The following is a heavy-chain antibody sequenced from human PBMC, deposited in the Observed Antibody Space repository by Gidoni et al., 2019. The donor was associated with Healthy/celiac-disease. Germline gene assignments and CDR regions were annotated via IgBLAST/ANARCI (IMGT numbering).Heavy chain of an antibody. CDR1: GGSISSSNW. CDR2: IYHSGST. D-gene: IGHD2-15*01. V-gene: IGHV4-4*02. CDR3: ALCSSDYYYGMDV. J-gene: IGHJ6*02. Sequence: QVQLQESCPGLVKPSGTLSLTCAGSGGSISSSNWCSWVRQPPGKGLVWIGAIYHSGSTNYNPSLRSRVTISVDKSKTQFSLKLSSVTAADTAVYYCALCSSDYYYGMDVWGQGTTVTVSS.